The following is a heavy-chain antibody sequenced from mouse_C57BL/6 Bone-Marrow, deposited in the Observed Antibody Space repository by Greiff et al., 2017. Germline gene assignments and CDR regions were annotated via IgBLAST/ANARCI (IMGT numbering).Heavy chain of an antibody. Sequence: VQLQQSGAELAKPGASVKLSCKASGYTFTSYWMHWVKQRPGQGLEWIGYINPSSGYTKYNQKFKDKATLTADKYSSTAYMQLSSLTYEDSAVYYCASYGFAYWGQGTLVTVSA. CDR1: GYTFTSYW. CDR3: ASYGFAY. CDR2: INPSSGYT. V-gene: IGHV1-7*01. D-gene: IGHD1-1*02. J-gene: IGHJ3*01.